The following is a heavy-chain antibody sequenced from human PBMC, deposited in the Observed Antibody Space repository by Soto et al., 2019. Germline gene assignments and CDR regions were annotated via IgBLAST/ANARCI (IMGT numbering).Heavy chain of an antibody. Sequence: GGSLRLSCAASGFTFSSYVMHWVRQAPGKGLEWVSVIYSGGSSYYAVSVQGRFTISRDNSKNTVYLQMNSLRGEDTAMYYCARLGPYGSESYSFRYNRFDPWGQGTQVTVSS. J-gene: IGHJ5*02. D-gene: IGHD3-10*01. CDR3: ARLGPYGSESYSFRYNRFDP. V-gene: IGHV3-53*01. CDR1: GFTFSSYV. CDR2: IYSGGSS.